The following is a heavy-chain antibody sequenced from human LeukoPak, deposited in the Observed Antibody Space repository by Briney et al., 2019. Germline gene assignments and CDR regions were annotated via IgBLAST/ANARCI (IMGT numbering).Heavy chain of an antibody. CDR1: GYTFTSYD. CDR3: AREYYDFWSGYYTGSAFDI. V-gene: IGHV1-69*04. Sequence: SVKVSCKASGYTFTSYDINWVRQAPGQGLEWMGRIIPILGIANYAQKFQGRVTITADKSTSTAYMELSSLRSEDTAVYYCAREYYDFWSGYYTGSAFDIWGQGTMVTVSS. J-gene: IGHJ3*02. CDR2: IIPILGIA. D-gene: IGHD3-3*01.